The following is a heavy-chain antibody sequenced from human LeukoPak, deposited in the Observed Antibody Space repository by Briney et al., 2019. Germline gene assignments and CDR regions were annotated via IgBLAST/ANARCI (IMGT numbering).Heavy chain of an antibody. CDR1: GFTFSSYG. D-gene: IGHD3-9*01. Sequence: GGTLRLSCAASGFTFSSYGMSWVRQAPGKGLEWVSAISGSGGSTYYGDSVKGRFIISRDNSKNTLYLQMNSLRAEDTAVYYCAKDLSRYFDWSPDAFDIWGQGTMVTVSS. CDR3: AKDLSRYFDWSPDAFDI. V-gene: IGHV3-23*01. CDR2: ISGSGGST. J-gene: IGHJ3*02.